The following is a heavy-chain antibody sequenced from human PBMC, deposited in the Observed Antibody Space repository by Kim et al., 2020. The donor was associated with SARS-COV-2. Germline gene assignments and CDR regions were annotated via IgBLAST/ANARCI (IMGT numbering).Heavy chain of an antibody. V-gene: IGHV3-43*02. CDR3: AKDIFVRGPLAYCGGDCYWGNDY. Sequence: GGSLRLSCAASGFTFDDYAMHWVRQAPGKGLEWVSLISGDGGSTYYADSVKGRFTISRDNSKNSLYLQMNSLRTEDTALYYCAKDIFVRGPLAYCGGDCYWGNDYWGQGTLVTVSS. CDR2: ISGDGGST. CDR1: GFTFDDYA. J-gene: IGHJ4*02. D-gene: IGHD2-21*02.